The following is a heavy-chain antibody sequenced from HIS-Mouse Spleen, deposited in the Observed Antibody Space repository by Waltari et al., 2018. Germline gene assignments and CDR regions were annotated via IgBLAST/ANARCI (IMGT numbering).Heavy chain of an antibody. CDR3: ARDFHDFWSGYYGGDKKHDAFDI. CDR2: IYTSGST. V-gene: IGHV4-4*07. D-gene: IGHD3-3*01. Sequence: QVQLQESGPGLVKPSETLSLTCTVSGGSISSYYWSWIRQPAGKGLEWIGRIYTSGSTNYYPATKSRVTMSGETAKNPFSMKLSSVTAADTAVYYCARDFHDFWSGYYGGDKKHDAFDIWGQGTMVTVSS. J-gene: IGHJ3*02. CDR1: GGSISSYY.